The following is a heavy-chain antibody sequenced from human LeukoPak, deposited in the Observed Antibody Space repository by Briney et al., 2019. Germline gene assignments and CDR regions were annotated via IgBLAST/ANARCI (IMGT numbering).Heavy chain of an antibody. CDR2: ISGSLQST. Sequence: GGSLRLSCAASGFTFSSYDMSWVRQAPGKGLEWVSGISGSLQSTYYADSVEGRFTISRDNSRNSLYLQMNSLRADDTAVYYCAKDRGDHIAYPPHWYFDLWGRGTLVTVSS. CDR1: GFTFSSYD. J-gene: IGHJ2*01. CDR3: AKDRGDHIAYPPHWYFDL. D-gene: IGHD2-21*01. V-gene: IGHV3-23*01.